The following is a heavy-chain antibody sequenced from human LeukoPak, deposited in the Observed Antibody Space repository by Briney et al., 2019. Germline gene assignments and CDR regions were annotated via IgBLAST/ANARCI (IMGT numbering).Heavy chain of an antibody. CDR1: DYTFTNYG. CDR3: ARGHSGYDFDFDY. CDR2: INPNSGGT. Sequence: ASVKVSCNASDYTFTNYGISWVRQAPGQGLEWMGWINPNSGGTNYAQKFQGRVTMTRDTSISTAYMELSRLRSDDTAVYYCARGHSGYDFDFDYWGQGTLVTVSS. J-gene: IGHJ4*02. D-gene: IGHD5-12*01. V-gene: IGHV1-2*02.